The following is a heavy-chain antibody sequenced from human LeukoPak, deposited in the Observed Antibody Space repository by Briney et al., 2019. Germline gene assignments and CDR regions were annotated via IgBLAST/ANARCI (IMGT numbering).Heavy chain of an antibody. CDR1: GDSISTYY. D-gene: IGHD2-2*02. Sequence: SETLSHTCTVSGDSISTYYWSWIRQPPGKGLEWIGYISYSGTTNYNPSLKSRVTISVDTSKKQFSLKVSSVTAADTAVYYCARAPAGYCSSTSCYTGWFDPWGQGTLVTVSS. V-gene: IGHV4-59*01. J-gene: IGHJ5*02. CDR3: ARAPAGYCSSTSCYTGWFDP. CDR2: ISYSGTT.